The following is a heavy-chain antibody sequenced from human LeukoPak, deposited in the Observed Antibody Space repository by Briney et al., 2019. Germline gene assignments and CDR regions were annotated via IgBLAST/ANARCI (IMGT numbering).Heavy chain of an antibody. Sequence: GGSLRLFCAASGFTFSSYAMSWVRQAPGKGLEWVSAISGSGGSTYYADSVKGRFTISRDNAKNSLYLQMNSLSPEDTALYYCSTDPRLLMYWGHGTLVTVSS. CDR3: STDPRLLMY. CDR1: GFTFSSYA. D-gene: IGHD2-8*01. CDR2: ISGSGGST. J-gene: IGHJ4*01. V-gene: IGHV3-23*01.